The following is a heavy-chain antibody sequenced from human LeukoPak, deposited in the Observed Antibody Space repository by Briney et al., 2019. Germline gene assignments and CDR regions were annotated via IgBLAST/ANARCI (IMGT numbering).Heavy chain of an antibody. D-gene: IGHD6-13*01. V-gene: IGHV4-34*01. Sequence: PSETLSLTCAVYGGSFSGYYWSWIRQPPGKGLERIGEINHSGSTNYNPSLKSRVTISVDTSKNQFSLKLSSVTAADTAVYYCAREEYSSSWYGSLEVDYWGQGTLVTVSS. CDR3: AREEYSSSWYGSLEVDY. CDR1: GGSFSGYY. CDR2: INHSGST. J-gene: IGHJ4*02.